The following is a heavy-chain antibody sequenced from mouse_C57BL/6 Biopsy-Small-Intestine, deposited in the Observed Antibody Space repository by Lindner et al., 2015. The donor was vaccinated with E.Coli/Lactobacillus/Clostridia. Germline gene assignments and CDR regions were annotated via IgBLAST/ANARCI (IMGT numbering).Heavy chain of an antibody. CDR3: AGGLGRYYFDY. J-gene: IGHJ2*01. Sequence: VQLQESGPGLVKPSQSLSLTCSVTGYSITSGYYWNWIRQFPGNKLEWMGYISYDGSNNYNPSLKNRISITRDTSKNQFFLKLNSVTTEDTATYYCAGGLGRYYFDYWGQGTTLTVSS. CDR2: ISYDGSN. D-gene: IGHD4-1*01. CDR1: GYSITSGYY. V-gene: IGHV3-6*01.